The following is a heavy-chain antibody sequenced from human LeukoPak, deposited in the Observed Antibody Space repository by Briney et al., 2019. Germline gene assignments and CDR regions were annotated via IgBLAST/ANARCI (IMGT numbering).Heavy chain of an antibody. CDR3: AILTHQKRGAIGAFDI. CDR2: IYYSGST. J-gene: IGHJ3*02. V-gene: IGHV4-39*07. D-gene: IGHD3-10*01. Sequence: PSETLSLTCTVSGGSISSSSYYWGWIRQPPGKGLEWIGSIYYSGSTYYNPSLKSRVTISVDTSKNQFSLKLSSVTAADTAVYYCAILTHQKRGAIGAFDIWGQGTMVTVSS. CDR1: GGSISSSSYY.